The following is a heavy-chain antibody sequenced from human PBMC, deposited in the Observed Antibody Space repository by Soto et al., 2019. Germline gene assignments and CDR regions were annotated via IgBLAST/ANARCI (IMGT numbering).Heavy chain of an antibody. CDR2: INTFNGNA. CDR1: GYTFSSFG. CDR3: ARDLWYGAEKEDY. J-gene: IGHJ4*02. Sequence: QVQLVQSGAEVKKPGASVGLSCKTSGYTFSSFGVSWVRQAPGQGLEWMGWINTFNGNANTAQKFQGRVSMTMDTSTTTVYMDLTSLTSDDTAVYYCARDLWYGAEKEDYWGQGTLVTVS. D-gene: IGHD3-10*01. V-gene: IGHV1-18*01.